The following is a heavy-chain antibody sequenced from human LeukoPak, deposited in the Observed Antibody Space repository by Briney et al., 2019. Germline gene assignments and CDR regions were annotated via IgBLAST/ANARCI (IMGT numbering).Heavy chain of an antibody. J-gene: IGHJ4*02. Sequence: GGSLRLSYADSGFTLSTYWVHWVRHPPGKGLVRVSRINPDGDITNYADSVRGRFTISRDNAKNTLYLQMNSLRAEDTAVYYCARDFTGYSDIWGQGTLVTVSS. CDR3: ARDFTGYSDI. V-gene: IGHV3-74*01. CDR2: INPDGDIT. CDR1: GFTLSTYW. D-gene: IGHD5-12*01.